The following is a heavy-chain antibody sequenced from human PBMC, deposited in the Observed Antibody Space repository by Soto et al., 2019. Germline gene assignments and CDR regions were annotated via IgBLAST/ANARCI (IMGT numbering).Heavy chain of an antibody. CDR2: ISSSSSYI. CDR1: GFTFSSYS. Sequence: GGSLRLSCAASGFTFSSYSMNWVRQAPGKGLEWVSSISSSSSYIYYADSVKGRFTISRDNAKNSLYLQMNSLRAEDTAVYYCARDCDVHSFVVVTAASFGWFDTWGQGTLVTVSS. CDR3: ARDCDVHSFVVVTAASFGWFDT. V-gene: IGHV3-21*01. J-gene: IGHJ5*02. D-gene: IGHD2-2*01.